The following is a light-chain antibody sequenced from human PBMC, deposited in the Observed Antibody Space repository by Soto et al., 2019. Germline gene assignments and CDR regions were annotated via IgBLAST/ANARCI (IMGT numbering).Light chain of an antibody. CDR2: DVT. Sequence: QSALTQPRSVSGSLGQAVTISCTGTNSDVGNYNFVSWYQHHPGKAPKLMIYDVTKRPSGVPARFSGSKSGNAASLTISGLQAEDEADYYCCTYAGSFHQFGGGTKLTVL. CDR1: NSDVGNYNF. CDR3: CTYAGSFHQ. J-gene: IGLJ3*02. V-gene: IGLV2-11*01.